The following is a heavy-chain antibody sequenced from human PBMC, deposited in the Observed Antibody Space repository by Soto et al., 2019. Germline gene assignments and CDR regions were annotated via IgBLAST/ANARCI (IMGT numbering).Heavy chain of an antibody. CDR1: GGTFSSYA. Sequence: GASVKVSCKASGGTFSSYAISWVRQAPGQGLEWMGGIIPIFGTANYAQKFQGRVTITADESTSTAYMELSSLRSEDTAVYYCARAAVDYGSGSYEPPDYWGQGTLVTVSS. CDR3: ARAAVDYGSGSYEPPDY. D-gene: IGHD3-10*01. J-gene: IGHJ4*02. CDR2: IIPIFGTA. V-gene: IGHV1-69*13.